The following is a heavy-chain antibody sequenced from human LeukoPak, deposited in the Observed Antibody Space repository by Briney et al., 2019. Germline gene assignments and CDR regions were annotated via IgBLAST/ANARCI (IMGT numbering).Heavy chain of an antibody. J-gene: IGHJ4*02. CDR3: ARGTDMTPITGYCSFVY. Sequence: SETLSLTCTVSAGSITGYYWTWIRQPAGKGLEWIGRISDSGRTYYNPSLKSRVTISSDTSNNQFSLKVTSVTAADTAVYYCARGTDMTPITGYCSFVYWGQGTLVSVSS. CDR1: AGSITGYY. CDR2: ISDSGRT. D-gene: IGHD5-24*01. V-gene: IGHV4-4*07.